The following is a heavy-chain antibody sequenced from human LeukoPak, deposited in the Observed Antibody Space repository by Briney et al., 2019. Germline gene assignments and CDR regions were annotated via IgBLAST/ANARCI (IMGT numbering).Heavy chain of an antibody. V-gene: IGHV4-34*01. CDR2: INHSGST. Sequence: NSSETLSLTCTVSGGSISSYYWSWIRQPPGKGLEWIGEINHSGSTNYNPSLKSRVTISVDTSKNQFSLKLSSVTAADTAVYYCAGSTYYDILTGYSLFDYWGQGTLVTVSS. D-gene: IGHD3-9*01. J-gene: IGHJ4*02. CDR3: AGSTYYDILTGYSLFDY. CDR1: GGSISSYY.